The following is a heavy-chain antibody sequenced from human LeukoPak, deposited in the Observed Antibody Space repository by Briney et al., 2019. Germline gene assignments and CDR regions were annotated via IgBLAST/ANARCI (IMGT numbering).Heavy chain of an antibody. CDR2: INPNSGGT. V-gene: IGHV1-2*02. CDR1: GYTFTGYY. Sequence: ASVKVSCKASGYTFTGYYIHWVRQAPRQGLEWMGWINPNSGGTNYAQKFQGRVTMTRDTSISTAYMELSRLRSDDTAMYYCARTPLAVAGLIDYWGQGTLVTVSS. D-gene: IGHD6-19*01. CDR3: ARTPLAVAGLIDY. J-gene: IGHJ4*02.